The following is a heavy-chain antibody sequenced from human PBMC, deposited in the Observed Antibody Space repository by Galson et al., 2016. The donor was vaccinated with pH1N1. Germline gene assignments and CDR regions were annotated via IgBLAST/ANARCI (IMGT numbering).Heavy chain of an antibody. CDR3: ARPAEQQWLVILPFGY. CDR1: GFAFSSYD. CDR2: ISRSGSTI. Sequence: SLRLSCAASGFAFSSYDMNWVRQAPGKGLEWVSHISRSGSTIHYADSVKGRFTVSRDNAKNSLYLQMNSLRAEDTAVYYCARPAEQQWLVILPFGYWGQGILVTVSS. J-gene: IGHJ4*02. V-gene: IGHV3-48*03. D-gene: IGHD6-19*01.